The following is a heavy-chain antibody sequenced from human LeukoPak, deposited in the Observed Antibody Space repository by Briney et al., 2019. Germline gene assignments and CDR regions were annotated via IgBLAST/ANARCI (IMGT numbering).Heavy chain of an antibody. D-gene: IGHD3-22*01. V-gene: IGHV4-59*01. Sequence: PSETLSLTCTVSDGSISSYYWSWIRQPPGKGLEWIGYIYYSGSTNYNPSLKSRVTISVDTSKNQFSLKLSSVTAADTAVYYCAREDSGSSGYVFDPWGQGTLVTVSS. CDR2: IYYSGST. J-gene: IGHJ5*02. CDR3: AREDSGSSGYVFDP. CDR1: DGSISSYY.